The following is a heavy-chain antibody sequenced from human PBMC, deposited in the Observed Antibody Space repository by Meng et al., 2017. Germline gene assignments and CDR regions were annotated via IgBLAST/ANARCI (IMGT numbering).Heavy chain of an antibody. CDR3: ARDHPHTYYYDSSGYWWDAFDI. V-gene: IGHV4-31*03. Sequence: SETLSLTCTVSGGSISSGGYYWSWIRQHPGKGLEWIGYIYYSGSTYYNPSLKSRVTISVDTSKNQFSLKLSSVTAADTAVYYCARDHPHTYYYDSSGYWWDAFDIWGQGTMVTVSS. D-gene: IGHD3-22*01. J-gene: IGHJ3*02. CDR2: IYYSGST. CDR1: GGSISSGGYY.